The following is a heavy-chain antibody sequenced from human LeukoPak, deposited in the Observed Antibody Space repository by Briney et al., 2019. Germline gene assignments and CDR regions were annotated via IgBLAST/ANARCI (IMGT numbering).Heavy chain of an antibody. V-gene: IGHV4-39*01. CDR1: GDSIGSGPYY. Sequence: SETLSLTCSVSGDSIGSGPYYWSWIRQSPGKGLEWIGTIYYTRNTYYNSSLKGRVTISIDTSKNQFSLKLSSVTAADTAIYYCARRDNSDSSGYFDHWGQGALVTVSS. J-gene: IGHJ4*02. D-gene: IGHD3-22*01. CDR3: ARRDNSDSSGYFDH. CDR2: IYYTRNT.